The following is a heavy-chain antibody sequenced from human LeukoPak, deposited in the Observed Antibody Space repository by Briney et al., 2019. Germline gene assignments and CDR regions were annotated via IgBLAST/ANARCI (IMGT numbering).Heavy chain of an antibody. Sequence: GSLRLSCAASGSTFSSYAMSWVRQPPGKGLEWIGEINHSGSTNYNPSLKSRVTISVDTSKNQFSLKLSSVTAADTAVYYCAREDYGDTRDYFDYWGQGTLVTVSS. CDR3: AREDYGDTRDYFDY. J-gene: IGHJ4*02. V-gene: IGHV4-34*01. CDR2: INHSGST. D-gene: IGHD4-17*01. CDR1: GSTFSSYA.